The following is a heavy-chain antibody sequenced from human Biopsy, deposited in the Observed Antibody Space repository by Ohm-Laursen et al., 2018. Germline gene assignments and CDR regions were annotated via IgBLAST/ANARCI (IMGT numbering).Heavy chain of an antibody. CDR2: ISSDGTKE. D-gene: IGHD4/OR15-4a*01. Sequence: SLRLSCAASGFGVNTYGMHWVRQGPGKGLAWVSVISSDGTKELYADSVKGRVTISRDNSKSTLFLQMDSLRVDDTAVYHCARDPGQDGAIDFWGQGTLVTVSS. CDR3: ARDPGQDGAIDF. V-gene: IGHV3-30*03. J-gene: IGHJ4*02. CDR1: GFGVNTYG.